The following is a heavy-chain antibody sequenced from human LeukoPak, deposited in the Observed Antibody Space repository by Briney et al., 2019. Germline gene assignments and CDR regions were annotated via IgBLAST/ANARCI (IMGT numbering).Heavy chain of an antibody. Sequence: ASVKVSCKASGYTFTSHDINWVRQATGQGLEWMGWMNPNSGNTGYAQNFQGGVAMTRDTSINTAYLDLYSLRSEDTAIYYCARGYSATLRTTGNDYWGQGTLVTVSS. V-gene: IGHV1-8*01. CDR2: MNPNSGNT. D-gene: IGHD1-1*01. J-gene: IGHJ4*02. CDR3: ARGYSATLRTTGNDY. CDR1: GYTFTSHD.